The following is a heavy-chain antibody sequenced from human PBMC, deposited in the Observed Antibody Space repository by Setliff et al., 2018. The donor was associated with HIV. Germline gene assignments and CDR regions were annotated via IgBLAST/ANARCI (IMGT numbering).Heavy chain of an antibody. CDR1: GFTFRNAW. V-gene: IGHV3-15*06. CDR3: TTYSSVYYHSDC. CDR2: IKSKSDGGAV. D-gene: IGHD3-22*01. J-gene: IGHJ4*02. Sequence: GGSLRLSCAASGFTFRNAWMSWVRQAPGKGLGWVGRIKSKSDGGAVHYAAPVKGRFTISRDDSQDTLYLEMNSLTNEDTAMYYCTTYSSVYYHSDCWGQGTLVTVSS.